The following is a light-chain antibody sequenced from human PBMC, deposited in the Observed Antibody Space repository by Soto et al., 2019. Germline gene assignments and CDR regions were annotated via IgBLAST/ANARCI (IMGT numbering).Light chain of an antibody. V-gene: IGLV2-14*01. CDR2: EVT. CDR1: SSDVGGYKF. Sequence: QSVLTQPASVSGSPGQSITISCTGTSSDVGGYKFVSWYQQHPGKVPKLLIYEVTNRPSGVSNRLSGSKSGNTASLTISGLQAEDEADYYCSSYAGSSPLYVFGTGTKLTVL. J-gene: IGLJ1*01. CDR3: SSYAGSSPLYV.